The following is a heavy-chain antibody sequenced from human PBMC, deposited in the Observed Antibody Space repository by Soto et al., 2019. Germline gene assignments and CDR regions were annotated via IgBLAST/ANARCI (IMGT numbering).Heavy chain of an antibody. CDR2: IYYSGST. D-gene: IGHD3-10*01. Sequence: SETLSLTCTVSGGSISSGGYYWSWIRQHPGKGLEWIGYIYYSGSTYYNPSLKSRVTISVDTSKNQFSLKLSSVTAADTAVYYCASQITMVRGGERYYFDYWGQGTLVTVSS. J-gene: IGHJ4*02. CDR1: GGSISSGGYY. V-gene: IGHV4-31*03. CDR3: ASQITMVRGGERYYFDY.